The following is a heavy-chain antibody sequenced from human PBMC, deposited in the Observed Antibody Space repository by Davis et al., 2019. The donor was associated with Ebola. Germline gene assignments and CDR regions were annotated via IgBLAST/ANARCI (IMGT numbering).Heavy chain of an antibody. J-gene: IGHJ6*01. CDR2: IYYSGST. Sequence: PSETLSLTCTVSGGSISSYYWSWIRQPPGKGLEWIGYIYYSGSTYYNPSLKSRVTLSVDTSKNQFSLKLSSVTAADTAGYYCARVRPGIPAAGFRYYYYYGMDVWGKGPRSPSPQ. V-gene: IGHV4-59*08. D-gene: IGHD6-13*01. CDR3: ARVRPGIPAAGFRYYYYYGMDV. CDR1: GGSISSYY.